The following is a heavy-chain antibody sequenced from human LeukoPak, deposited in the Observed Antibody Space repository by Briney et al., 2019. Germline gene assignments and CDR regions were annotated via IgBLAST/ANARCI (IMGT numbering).Heavy chain of an antibody. CDR2: ASYDGGNK. D-gene: IGHD1-26*01. Sequence: PGGSLRLSCVVSGFALSMYTLNWVRQAPGKGLECVAVASYDGGNKYYADSVKGRFTISRDNSKNTLYLQMNSLKTEDTAVYYCAKEWVGATNCDYWGQGTLVTVSS. CDR3: AKEWVGATNCDY. J-gene: IGHJ4*02. V-gene: IGHV3-30-3*01. CDR1: GFALSMYT.